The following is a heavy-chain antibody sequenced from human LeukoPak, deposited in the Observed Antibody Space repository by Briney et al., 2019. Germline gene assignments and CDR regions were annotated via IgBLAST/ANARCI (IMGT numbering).Heavy chain of an antibody. J-gene: IGHJ5*02. V-gene: IGHV3-15*01. CDR1: GFTFSNAW. CDR2: IKSKRDGGTT. CDR3: ATVAT. Sequence: GGSLRLSCAASGFTFSNAWMSWVRQTPGKGLEWVGRIKSKRDGGTTDYAAPVKGRYTISRDDSKNTLYLQTNSLKSEDTAVYYCATVATWGQGTLVTVSS.